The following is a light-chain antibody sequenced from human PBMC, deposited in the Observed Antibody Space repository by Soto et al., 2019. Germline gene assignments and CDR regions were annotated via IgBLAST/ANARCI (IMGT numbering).Light chain of an antibody. V-gene: IGKV1-5*03. CDR1: QTISSW. CDR2: KAY. Sequence: DIQMTQSPATLSVSVGDRVPIIRRASQTISSWLAWYQQKPGKAHKLLIYKAYTLKSGVKSRFSGSRSGTEFTLTIRSPQSEDFAVDYCEQYNNWPWTFGQGTKV. CDR3: EQYNNWPWT. J-gene: IGKJ1*01.